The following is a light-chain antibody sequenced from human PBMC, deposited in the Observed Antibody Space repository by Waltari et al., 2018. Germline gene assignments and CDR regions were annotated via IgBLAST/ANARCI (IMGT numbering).Light chain of an antibody. J-gene: IGKJ3*01. V-gene: IGKV3-11*01. Sequence: EIVLTQSPATLSLSPGERATLSCRASQSISNSVGWYQQKPGQAPRLLIYDVSNRATGIPDRFSGSGSGTDFTLTISSLGPEDFAVYYCQQHSDFVTFGPGTTVEIK. CDR1: QSISNS. CDR3: QQHSDFVT. CDR2: DVS.